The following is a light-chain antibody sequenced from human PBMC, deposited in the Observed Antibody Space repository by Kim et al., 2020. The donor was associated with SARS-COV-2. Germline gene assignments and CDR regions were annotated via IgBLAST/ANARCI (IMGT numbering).Light chain of an antibody. CDR3: QVWDSTSAHVV. J-gene: IGLJ2*01. V-gene: IGLV3-21*04. CDR2: YDS. CDR1: TIGAKH. Sequence: APGKTARMTCGGTTIGAKHVHWYQQKPGQTPAVVIQYDSDRPSGIPERFSGSNSGNTATLTISRVEAGDEADYYCQVWDSTSAHVVFGGGPQLTVL.